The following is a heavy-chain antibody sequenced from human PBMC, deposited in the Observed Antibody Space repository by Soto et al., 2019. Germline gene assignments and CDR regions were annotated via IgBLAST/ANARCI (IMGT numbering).Heavy chain of an antibody. V-gene: IGHV3-30*18. CDR1: GFTFSSYG. J-gene: IGHJ4*02. Sequence: LSLTCAASGFTFSSYGMHWVRQAPGKGLEWVAVISYDGSNKYYADSVKGRFTISRDNSKNTLYLQMNSLRAEDTAVYYCAKDPTPLELSYFDYWGQGTLVTVSS. CDR2: ISYDGSNK. D-gene: IGHD1-7*01. CDR3: AKDPTPLELSYFDY.